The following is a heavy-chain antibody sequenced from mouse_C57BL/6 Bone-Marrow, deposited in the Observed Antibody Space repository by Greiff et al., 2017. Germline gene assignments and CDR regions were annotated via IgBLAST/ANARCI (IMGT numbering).Heavy chain of an antibody. D-gene: IGHD2-4*01. V-gene: IGHV1-62-2*01. J-gene: IGHJ3*01. CDR1: GYTFTEYT. Sequence: VKLQESGAELVKPGASVKLSCKASGYTFTEYTIHWVKQRSGQGLEWIGWFYPGSGSIKYNEKFKDKATLTADKSSSTVYRELSRLTSEDSSVYFCASHSIYYDYGGFAYWGQGTLVTVSA. CDR2: FYPGSGSI. CDR3: ASHSIYYDYGGFAY.